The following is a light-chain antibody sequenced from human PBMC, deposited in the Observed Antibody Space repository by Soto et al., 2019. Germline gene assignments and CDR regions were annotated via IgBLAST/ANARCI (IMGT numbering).Light chain of an antibody. CDR2: GAS. CDR3: LQDDSYPWT. V-gene: IGKV1-6*01. CDR1: QGIRND. J-gene: IGKJ1*01. Sequence: AIQMTQSPSSLSASVGDRVTITCRASQGIRNDLGWYQQRPGKAPKLLIFGASTLHSGVPSRFSGRGSGTDFTLTISSLQPEDSATYYCLQDDSYPWTFGQGTKVEIK.